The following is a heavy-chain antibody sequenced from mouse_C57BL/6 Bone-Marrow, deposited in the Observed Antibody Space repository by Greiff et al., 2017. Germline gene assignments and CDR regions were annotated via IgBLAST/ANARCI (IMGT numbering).Heavy chain of an antibody. V-gene: IGHV1-81*01. CDR1: GYTFTSYG. CDR2: IYPRSGNT. CDR3: ARGFYYGDDADY. Sequence: QVQLQQSGAELARPGASVKLSCKASGYTFTSYGISWVKQRTGQGLEWIGEIYPRSGNTYYNEKFKGKATLTADKSSSTAYMELRSLTSEDSAVYFCARGFYYGDDADYWGQGTTLTVSA. D-gene: IGHD2-2*01. J-gene: IGHJ2*01.